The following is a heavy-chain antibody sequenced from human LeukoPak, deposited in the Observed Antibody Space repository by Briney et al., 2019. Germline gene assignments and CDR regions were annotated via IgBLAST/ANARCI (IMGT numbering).Heavy chain of an antibody. J-gene: IGHJ4*02. CDR2: IYYSGST. V-gene: IGHV4-59*01. D-gene: IGHD6-13*01. CDR3: AREDYSSSWYYFDY. CDR1: GGSISSYY. Sequence: SETLSLTCTVSGGSISSYYWSWLRQPPGKGLEWLGYIYYSGSTNYNPSLKSRVTISVDTSKNQFPLKLSSVTAADTAVYYCAREDYSSSWYYFDYWGQGTLVTVSS.